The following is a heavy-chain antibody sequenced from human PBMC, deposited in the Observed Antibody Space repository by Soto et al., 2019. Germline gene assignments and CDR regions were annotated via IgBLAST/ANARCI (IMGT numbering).Heavy chain of an antibody. D-gene: IGHD5-12*01. CDR3: ARDIHFLRSGGANWFDS. Sequence: WASVKVSCKASGGTFSSYAISWVRQAPGQGLEWMGGIIPIFGTANYAQKFQGRVTITADKSTSTAYMELSSLRSEDTAVYYCARDIHFLRSGGANWFDSWGQGTLVTVSS. CDR1: GGTFSSYA. CDR2: IIPIFGTA. J-gene: IGHJ5*01. V-gene: IGHV1-69*06.